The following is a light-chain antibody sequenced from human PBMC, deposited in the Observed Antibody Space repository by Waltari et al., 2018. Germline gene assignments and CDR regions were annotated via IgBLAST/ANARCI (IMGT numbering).Light chain of an antibody. CDR2: YVT. J-gene: IGLJ2*01. Sequence: QPALTQPASMSGSPGQSVPISCTGTSSDISAYNFVSWYQQHPGKGPKLIIYYVTNRASGVSNRFSGSKSGNRASLTISGLQAEDEADYYCSAYISRSISYVIFGGGTKLTVL. CDR1: SSDISAYNF. V-gene: IGLV2-14*03. CDR3: SAYISRSISYVI.